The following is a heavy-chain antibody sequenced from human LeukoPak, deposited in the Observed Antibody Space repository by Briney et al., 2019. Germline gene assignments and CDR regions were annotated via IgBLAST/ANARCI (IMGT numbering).Heavy chain of an antibody. CDR3: ARGLRSLRYFDL. Sequence: SETLSLTCAVSGGSISSGGYSWSWSRQPPGKGLEWIGYIYQSGNTYYNPSLKSRVNISVDRSKNQFSLKLSSVTAADTAVYYCARGLRSLRYFDLWGRGTLVTVSS. V-gene: IGHV4-30-2*01. J-gene: IGHJ2*01. D-gene: IGHD4-17*01. CDR2: IYQSGNT. CDR1: GGSISSGGYS.